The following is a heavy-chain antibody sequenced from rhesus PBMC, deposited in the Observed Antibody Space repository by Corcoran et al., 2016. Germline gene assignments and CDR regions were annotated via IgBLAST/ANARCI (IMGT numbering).Heavy chain of an antibody. CDR3: TRGTTVAATYGLDS. CDR2: ISWNSGTL. Sequence: DVQLVESGGGLVKPGGSLRLSCAASGFTFDDYAMSWVRQAPGKGLEWVYRISWNSGTLYYAEYVKGRFTISRDNAKISLFLQMDRLRAEDTAVYYCTRGTTVAATYGLDSWGQGVVVTVSS. J-gene: IGHJ6*01. CDR1: GFTFDDYA. V-gene: IGHV3-134*01. D-gene: IGHD4-29*01.